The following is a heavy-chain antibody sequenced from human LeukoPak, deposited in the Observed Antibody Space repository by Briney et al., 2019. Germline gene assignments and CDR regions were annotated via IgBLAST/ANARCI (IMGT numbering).Heavy chain of an antibody. CDR3: ARDSGWEVVLYASEI. J-gene: IGHJ3*02. V-gene: IGHV1-2*02. CDR1: GYTFTGYY. CDR2: INPNSGGT. Sequence: EASVKVSCKASGYTFTGYYMHWVRQAPGQGLEWMGWINPNSGGTNYAQKFQGRVTMTRDTSISTAYMELSRLRSDDTAVYYCARDSGWEVVLYASEIWGQGTMVTVSS. D-gene: IGHD1-26*01.